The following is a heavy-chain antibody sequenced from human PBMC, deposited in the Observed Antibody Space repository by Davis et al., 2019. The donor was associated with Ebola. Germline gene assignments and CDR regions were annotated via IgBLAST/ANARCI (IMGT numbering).Heavy chain of an antibody. CDR2: IKSKTDGGTT. CDR1: GFTFSNAW. V-gene: IGHV3-15*01. J-gene: IGHJ4*02. CDR3: TTRYCSGGSCINS. D-gene: IGHD2-15*01. Sequence: GESLKISCAASGFTFSNAWMSWVRQAPGKGLEWVGRIKSKTDGGTTDYAAPVKGRFTISRDDSKNTLYLQMNSLKTEDTAVYYCTTRYCSGGSCINSWGQGTLVTVSS.